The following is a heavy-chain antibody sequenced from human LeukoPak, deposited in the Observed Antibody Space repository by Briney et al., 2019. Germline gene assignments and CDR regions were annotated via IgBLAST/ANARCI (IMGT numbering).Heavy chain of an antibody. CDR2: VFTSGTT. Sequence: KSSETLSLTCTVSGGSISSGRYFWSWIRQPAGKGLEWVGRVFTSGTTNYNPSLQSRITVSVDTSKNQFSLKMSSVTAADTAVYYCARSDTYCSGGTCPPHTFDAFDIWGQGTMVTVSS. CDR3: ARSDTYCSGGTCPPHTFDAFDI. V-gene: IGHV4-61*02. J-gene: IGHJ3*02. CDR1: GGSISSGRYF. D-gene: IGHD2-15*01.